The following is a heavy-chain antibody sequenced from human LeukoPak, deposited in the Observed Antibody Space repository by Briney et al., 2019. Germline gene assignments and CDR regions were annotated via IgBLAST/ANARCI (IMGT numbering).Heavy chain of an antibody. V-gene: IGHV3-21*01. CDR2: ITGSSTYI. Sequence: GGSLRLSCAASGFTFSSYSMNWVRQAPGKGLEWVSSITGSSTYIYYADSVKGRFTISRDSAKNSLYLQMNSLRAEDTAVYYCARGLSGSYEAYYLDYWGQGTLVTVSS. CDR1: GFTFSSYS. D-gene: IGHD1-26*01. CDR3: ARGLSGSYEAYYLDY. J-gene: IGHJ4*02.